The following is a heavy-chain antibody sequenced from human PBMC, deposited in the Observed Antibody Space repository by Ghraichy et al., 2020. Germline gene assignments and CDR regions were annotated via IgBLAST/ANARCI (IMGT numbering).Heavy chain of an antibody. CDR1: GFTVSSNY. D-gene: IGHD4-23*01. V-gene: IGHV3-53*04. J-gene: IGHJ6*02. CDR3: ARDSIRYGGNSYYGMDV. CDR2: IYSGGST. Sequence: LSLTCAASGFTVSSNYMSWVRQAPGKGLEWVSVIYSGGSTYYADSVKGRFTISRHNSKNTLYLQMNSLRAEDTAVYYCARDSIRYGGNSYYGMDVWGQGTTVTVSS.